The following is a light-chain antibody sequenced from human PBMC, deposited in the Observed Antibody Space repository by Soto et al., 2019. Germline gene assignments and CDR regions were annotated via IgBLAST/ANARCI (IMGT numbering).Light chain of an antibody. CDR1: QSVSSS. J-gene: IGKJ1*01. CDR2: GAS. CDR3: QQYNNWPRT. Sequence: EIVMTQSPATLSVSPGERATLSCRASQSVSSSLAWYQQRPGQAPRLLIYGASARATGIPARFSGSGSGTEFTLTISSLQSEDFAVYHCQQYNNWPRTFGQGTKVDIK. V-gene: IGKV3-15*01.